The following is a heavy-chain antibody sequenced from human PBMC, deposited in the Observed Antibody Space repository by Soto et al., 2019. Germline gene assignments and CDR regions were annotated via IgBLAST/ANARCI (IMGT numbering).Heavy chain of an antibody. CDR2: IYYSGST. CDR3: ARVSFLEGWFDP. V-gene: IGHV4-31*03. J-gene: IGHJ5*02. CDR1: GGSISSGGYY. Sequence: SETLSLTCTVSGGSISSGGYYWSWIRQHPGKGLEWIGYIYYSGSTYYNPSLKSRVTISVDTSKNQFSLKLSSVTAADTAVYYCARVSFLEGWFDPWGQGTLVTVSS. D-gene: IGHD3-3*01.